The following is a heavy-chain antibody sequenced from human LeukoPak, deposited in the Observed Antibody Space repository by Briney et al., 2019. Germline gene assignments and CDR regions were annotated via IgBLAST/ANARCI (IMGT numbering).Heavy chain of an antibody. Sequence: GASVKVSCKASGYTFISHYVHWVRQAPGQGLEWMGKIDPSGGSTSYARKFQGRVTVTRDTSTSTVYLELSSLRSEGTAVYYCARDVGGSSGYFFAYWGQGTLVTVSS. J-gene: IGHJ4*02. CDR2: IDPSGGST. CDR1: GYTFISHY. CDR3: ARDVGGSSGYFFAY. V-gene: IGHV1-46*01. D-gene: IGHD3-22*01.